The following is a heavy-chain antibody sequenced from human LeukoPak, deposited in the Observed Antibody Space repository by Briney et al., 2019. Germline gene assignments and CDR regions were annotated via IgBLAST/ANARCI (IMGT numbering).Heavy chain of an antibody. CDR2: IYSGGSA. J-gene: IGHJ5*02. CDR3: VRMVTGWPNWIDP. Sequence: GGSLRLSCVASGFTVSNYYMSWVRQAPGKGLEWVSVIYSGGSAYSADSVKGRFTMSRDTSKNTLYLKMNSLRAEDTAVYYCVRMVTGWPNWIDPWGQGTLVTVSS. V-gene: IGHV3-66*01. CDR1: GFTVSNYY. D-gene: IGHD6-19*01.